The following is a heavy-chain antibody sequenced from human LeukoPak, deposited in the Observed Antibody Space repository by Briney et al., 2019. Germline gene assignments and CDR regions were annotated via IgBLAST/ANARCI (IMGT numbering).Heavy chain of an antibody. V-gene: IGHV3-9*01. CDR3: AKDITSGSGSYLIPDY. D-gene: IGHD1-26*01. CDR2: YSWNSGSI. J-gene: IGHJ4*02. CDR1: GFNYDDYA. Sequence: GRSLRLFCAASGFNYDDYAMHWVRQAPGKGGEWVSGYSWNSGSIGYADSVKDRFNISRDNAKNSLYLQMNSLRAEDTALYYCAKDITSGSGSYLIPDYWGKGTLVTVSS.